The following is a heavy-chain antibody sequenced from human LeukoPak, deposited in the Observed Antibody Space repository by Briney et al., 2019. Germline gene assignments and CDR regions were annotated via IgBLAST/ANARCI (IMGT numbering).Heavy chain of an antibody. J-gene: IGHJ4*02. D-gene: IGHD3-16*01. CDR3: ARVWGYAANLNY. CDR2: INPNSGGT. Sequence: ASVKLSCKASVYTFTGYYMHWVRQAPGQRLEWMGWINPNSGGTNYAQKFQGRVTMTRDTSISTAYMELSRLRSDDTAVYYCARVWGYAANLNYWGQGTLVTVSS. V-gene: IGHV1-2*02. CDR1: VYTFTGYY.